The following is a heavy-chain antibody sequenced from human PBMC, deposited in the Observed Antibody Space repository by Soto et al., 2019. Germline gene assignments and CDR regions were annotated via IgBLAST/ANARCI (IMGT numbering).Heavy chain of an antibody. J-gene: IGHJ4*02. CDR2: INAGNGNT. V-gene: IGHV1-3*01. Sequence: QVQLVQSGAEVKKPGASVTVSCKASGYTFINYALHWVRQAPGQRLDWIGRINAGNGNTKYSQKFQGRVTITRDTSASTAYMEVISLRSEDTAIYYCAGSEFTYSRFASWAQGPLAT. CDR3: AGSEFTYSRFAS. D-gene: IGHD2-21*01. CDR1: GYTFINYA.